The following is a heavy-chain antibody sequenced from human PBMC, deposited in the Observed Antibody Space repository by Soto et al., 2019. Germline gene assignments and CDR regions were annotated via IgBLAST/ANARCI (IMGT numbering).Heavy chain of an antibody. V-gene: IGHV3-21*01. Sequence: PGGSLRLSCAASGFTLSSYIMNWVRQAPGKGLEWVSSISSSSSSYIYYADSVKGRFTISRDNAKNSLYLQMNSLRAEDTAVYYCARVRYCSGGSCYDYGIDVWGQGTTVTVSS. CDR3: ARVRYCSGGSCYDYGIDV. D-gene: IGHD2-15*01. CDR1: GFTLSSYI. J-gene: IGHJ6*02. CDR2: ISSSSSSYI.